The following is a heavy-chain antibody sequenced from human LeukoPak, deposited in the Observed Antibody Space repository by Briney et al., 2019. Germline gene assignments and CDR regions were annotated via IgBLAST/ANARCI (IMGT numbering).Heavy chain of an antibody. CDR3: ARDRISPTTYAFDI. D-gene: IGHD5-12*01. Sequence: SGTLSLTCAVSGGSISSSYWWSWVRQPPGKGLAWIGEINHSGSTNYNPSLKSRVTISVDTSKNQFSLKLSSVTAADTAVYYCARDRISPTTYAFDIWGQGTMVTVSS. V-gene: IGHV4-4*02. CDR1: GGSISSSYW. J-gene: IGHJ3*02. CDR2: INHSGST.